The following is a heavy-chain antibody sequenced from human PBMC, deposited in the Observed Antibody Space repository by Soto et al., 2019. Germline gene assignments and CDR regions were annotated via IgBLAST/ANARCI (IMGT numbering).Heavy chain of an antibody. CDR3: AKATDLDYYGMDV. V-gene: IGHV3-9*01. CDR2: ISWNSGSI. CDR1: GFTFYDYS. J-gene: IGHJ6*02. Sequence: EVQLVESGGGLVQPGRSLRLSCAASGFTFYDYSMHWVRQAPGKGLEWVSGISWNSGSIGYADSVKGRFTISRDNAKSSLYLQMNSMRAEDTALYYGAKATDLDYYGMDVWGQGTTVTGSS.